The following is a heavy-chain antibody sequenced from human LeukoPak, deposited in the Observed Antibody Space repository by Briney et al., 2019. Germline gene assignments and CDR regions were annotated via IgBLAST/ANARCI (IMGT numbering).Heavy chain of an antibody. Sequence: SETLSLTCTVSGGSISSYYWSWIRQPPGKGLEWIGEINHSGSTNYNPSLKSRVTISVDTSKNQFSLKLSSVTAADTAVYYCARLPNYYDSSGYKYPSKYYYYYYMDVWGKGTTVTISS. J-gene: IGHJ6*03. V-gene: IGHV4-34*01. CDR2: INHSGST. CDR3: ARLPNYYDSSGYKYPSKYYYYYYMDV. D-gene: IGHD3-22*01. CDR1: GGSISSYY.